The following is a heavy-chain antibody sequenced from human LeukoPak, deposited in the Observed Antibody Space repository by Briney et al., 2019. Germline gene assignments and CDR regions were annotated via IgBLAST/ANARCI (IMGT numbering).Heavy chain of an antibody. CDR2: IYTSGST. CDR3: ARGPCSGGSCPFDY. Sequence: SSETLSLTCTVSGGSISSGSYYWSWIRQPAGKGLEWIGRIYTSGSTNYNPSLKSRVTISVDTSKNQFSLKLSSVTAADTAVYYCARGPCSGGSCPFDYWGQGTLVTVSS. CDR1: GGSISSGSYY. J-gene: IGHJ4*02. D-gene: IGHD2-15*01. V-gene: IGHV4-61*02.